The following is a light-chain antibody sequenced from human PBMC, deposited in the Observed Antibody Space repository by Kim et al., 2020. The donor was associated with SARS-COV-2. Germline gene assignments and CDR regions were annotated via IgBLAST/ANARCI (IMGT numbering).Light chain of an antibody. CDR3: STYTTTTTL. Sequence: PGQSITISCTGTSSDFGDYDWVSWYQQHPGTGPKLMIYNVYNRPSGVSNRSSGSKSGNTASLHITGLQAEDEADYYCSTYTTTTTLFGGGTQLTVL. V-gene: IGLV2-14*03. J-gene: IGLJ3*02. CDR1: SSDFGDYDW. CDR2: NVY.